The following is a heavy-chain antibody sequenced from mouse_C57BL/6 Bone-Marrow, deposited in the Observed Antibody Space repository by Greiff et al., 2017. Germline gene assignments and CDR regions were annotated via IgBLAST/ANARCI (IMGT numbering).Heavy chain of an antibody. CDR1: GYAFTNYL. CDR2: INPGSGGT. Sequence: VQVVESGAELVRPGTSVKVSCKASGYAFTNYLIEWVKQRPGQGLEWIGVINPGSGGTNYNEKFKGKATLTADKSSSTVYMQLSSLTSEVSAVYSCARSDYDYDCVDYWGQGTTLTVSS. J-gene: IGHJ2*01. CDR3: ARSDYDYDCVDY. D-gene: IGHD2-4*01. V-gene: IGHV1-54*01.